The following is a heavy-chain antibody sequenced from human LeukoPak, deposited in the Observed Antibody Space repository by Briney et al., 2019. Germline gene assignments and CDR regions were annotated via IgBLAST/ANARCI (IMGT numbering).Heavy chain of an antibody. J-gene: IGHJ4*02. Sequence: ASAKVSCKASGYTFTGYYMHWVRQAPGQGLEWMGRINPNSGGTNYAQKFQGRVTMTRDTSISTAYMELSRLRSDDTAVYYCARAWRISGIYSGFAYWGQGTLVTVSS. D-gene: IGHD1-26*01. CDR1: GYTFTGYY. V-gene: IGHV1-2*06. CDR3: ARAWRISGIYSGFAY. CDR2: INPNSGGT.